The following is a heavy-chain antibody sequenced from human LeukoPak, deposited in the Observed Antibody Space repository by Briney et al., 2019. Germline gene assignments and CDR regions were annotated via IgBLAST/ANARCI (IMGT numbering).Heavy chain of an antibody. V-gene: IGHV4-34*01. CDR3: ARGTGETYYYDSSGYAFDI. CDR2: INHSGST. J-gene: IGHJ3*02. Sequence: TSETLSLTCTVSGGSISSYYWSWIRQPPGKGLEWIGEINHSGSTNYNPSLKSRVTISVDTSKNQFSLKLSSVTAADTAVYYCARGTGETYYYDSSGYAFDIWGQGTMVTVSS. CDR1: GGSISSYY. D-gene: IGHD3-22*01.